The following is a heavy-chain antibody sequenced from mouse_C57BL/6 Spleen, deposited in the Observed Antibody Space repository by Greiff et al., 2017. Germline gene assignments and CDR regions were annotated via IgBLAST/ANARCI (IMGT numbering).Heavy chain of an antibody. CDR2: IYPGDGDT. CDR1: GYAFSSYW. V-gene: IGHV1-80*01. CDR3: AREGVTTPVAGFAY. Sequence: QVQLQQSGAELVKPGASVKISCKASGYAFSSYWMNWVKQRPGKGLEWIGQIYPGDGDTNYNGKFKGKATLTADKSSSTAYMQLSSLTSEYSAVYFCAREGVTTPVAGFAYWGQGTLVTVSA. J-gene: IGHJ3*01. D-gene: IGHD1-1*01.